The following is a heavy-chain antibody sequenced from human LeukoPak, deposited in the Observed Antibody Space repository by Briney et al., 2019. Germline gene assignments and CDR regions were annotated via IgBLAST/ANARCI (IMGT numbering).Heavy chain of an antibody. V-gene: IGHV1-69*13. CDR2: IIPIFGTA. CDR1: GGTFSSYA. J-gene: IGHJ4*02. Sequence: ASVKASCKASGGTFSSYAISWVRQAPGQGLEWMGGIIPIFGTANYAQKFQGRVTITADESTSTAYMELSSLRSEDTAVYYCAELGSGSYSFDYWGQGTLVTVSS. CDR3: AELGSGSYSFDY. D-gene: IGHD3-10*01.